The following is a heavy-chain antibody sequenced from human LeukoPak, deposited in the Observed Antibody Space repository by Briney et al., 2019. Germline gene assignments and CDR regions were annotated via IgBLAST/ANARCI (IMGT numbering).Heavy chain of an antibody. Sequence: PGGSLRLSCAASGFTFSNAWMSWVRQAPGKGLEWVGRIKSKTDGGTTDYAAPVKGRFTISRDDSKNTLYLQMNSLKTEDTAVYYCTTDAPPHYCSGGSCYITSGTFDYWGQGTLVTVSS. CDR1: GFTFSNAW. V-gene: IGHV3-15*01. CDR2: IKSKTDGGTT. J-gene: IGHJ4*02. CDR3: TTDAPPHYCSGGSCYITSGTFDY. D-gene: IGHD2-15*01.